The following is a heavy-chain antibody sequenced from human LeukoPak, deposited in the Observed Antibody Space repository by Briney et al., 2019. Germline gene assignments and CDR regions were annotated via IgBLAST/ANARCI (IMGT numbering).Heavy chain of an antibody. V-gene: IGHV3-7*01. CDR2: IKQDGSEK. CDR1: RFTFSTYW. Sequence: GGSLRLSCAASRFTFSTYWMSWVRQAPGKGLEWVANIKQDGSEKYYVDSVKGRFTISRDNAKNSLYLQMNRLRAEDTAVYYCARGQQLRGGFDPWGQGTLVTVSS. J-gene: IGHJ5*02. CDR3: ARGQQLRGGFDP. D-gene: IGHD5-24*01.